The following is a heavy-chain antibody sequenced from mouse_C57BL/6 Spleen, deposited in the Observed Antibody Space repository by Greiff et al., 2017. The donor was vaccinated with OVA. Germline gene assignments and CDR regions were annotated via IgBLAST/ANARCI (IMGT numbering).Heavy chain of an antibody. CDR3: ARSDGNYLDY. CDR2: IHPNSGST. Sequence: QVQLKQPGAELVKPGASVKLSCKASGYTFTSYWMHWVKQRPGQGLEWIGMIHPNSGSTNYNEKFKSKATLTVDKSSSTAYMQLSSLTSEDSAVYYCARSDGNYLDYWGQGTTLTVSS. CDR1: GYTFTSYW. D-gene: IGHD2-1*01. J-gene: IGHJ2*01. V-gene: IGHV1-64*01.